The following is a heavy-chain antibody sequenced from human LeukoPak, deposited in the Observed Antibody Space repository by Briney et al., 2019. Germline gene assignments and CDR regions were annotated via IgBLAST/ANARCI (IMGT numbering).Heavy chain of an antibody. CDR2: ISGSGGST. CDR3: AKRSTIFGVVTPNMDV. D-gene: IGHD3-3*01. Sequence: GGSLRLSCAASGFTFSSYAMSWVRQAPGKGLEWVSAISGSGGSTYYADSVKGRFTISRDNSKNTLYLQMNSLRAEDTAVYYCAKRSTIFGVVTPNMDVWGKGTTVTVSS. J-gene: IGHJ6*03. CDR1: GFTFSSYA. V-gene: IGHV3-23*01.